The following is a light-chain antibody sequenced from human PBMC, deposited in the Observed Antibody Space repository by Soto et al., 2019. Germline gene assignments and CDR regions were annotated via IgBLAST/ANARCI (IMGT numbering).Light chain of an antibody. CDR3: CSYAGSNTYAVV. J-gene: IGLJ2*01. CDR2: EDS. V-gene: IGLV2-23*01. Sequence: QSALTQPASVSGSPGQSITISCTGTSSDIGSYNLVSWYQQHPGKAPKLMIYEDSKRPSGISSRFSGSKSDNTASLTISGLQAEDEAAYYCCSYAGSNTYAVVFGGGTKLTVL. CDR1: SSDIGSYNL.